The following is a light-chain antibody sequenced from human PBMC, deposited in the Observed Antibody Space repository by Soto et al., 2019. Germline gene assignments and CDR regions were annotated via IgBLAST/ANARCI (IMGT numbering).Light chain of an antibody. V-gene: IGKV3-11*01. CDR1: QSVSSY. CDR2: EAS. J-gene: IGKJ1*01. Sequence: EILLTQSPSTLSLSPGERATLSCRASQSVSSYLAWYQQKPGQAPRLLMYEASNRATGIPARFSGGGSGTDFTLTISSLEPEDFEFYYCQQRSDWPWTFGQGTKVDI. CDR3: QQRSDWPWT.